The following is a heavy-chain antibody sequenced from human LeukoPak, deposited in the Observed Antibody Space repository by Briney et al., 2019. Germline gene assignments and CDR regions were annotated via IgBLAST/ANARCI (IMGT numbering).Heavy chain of an antibody. CDR2: ISAYNGNT. CDR1: GYTFTSYG. D-gene: IGHD3-10*01. CDR3: ARGRFGYYMDV. V-gene: IGHV1-18*01. J-gene: IGHJ6*03. Sequence: EASVKVSCKASGYTFTSYGISWVRQAPGQGLEWMGWISAYNGNTKYPQKLQGRVTMTTDTSTSTAYMGLRSLRSDDTAVYYCARGRFGYYMDVWGKGTTVTISS.